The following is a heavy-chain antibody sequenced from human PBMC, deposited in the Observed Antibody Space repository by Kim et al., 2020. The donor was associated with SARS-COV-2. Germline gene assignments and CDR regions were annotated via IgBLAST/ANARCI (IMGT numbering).Heavy chain of an antibody. D-gene: IGHD1-26*01. J-gene: IGHJ4*02. V-gene: IGHV4-39*07. CDR2: IYYSGST. Sequence: SETLSLTCTVSGGSISSSSYYWGWIRQPPGKGLEWIGSIYYSGSTYYNPSLKSRVTISVDTSKNQFSLKLSSVTAADTAVYYCARDVVGAEHVLDYWGQGTLVTVSS. CDR1: GGSISSSSYY. CDR3: ARDVVGAEHVLDY.